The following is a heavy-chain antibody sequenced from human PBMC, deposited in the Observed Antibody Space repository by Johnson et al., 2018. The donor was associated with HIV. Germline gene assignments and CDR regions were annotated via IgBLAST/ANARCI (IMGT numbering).Heavy chain of an antibody. D-gene: IGHD6-13*01. J-gene: IGHJ3*02. CDR3: ARGRKDIAAVDGLDNDGFDM. CDR1: GFTFISYA. Sequence: QVQLVESGGGMVQPGRSLRLSCAASGFTFISYAMHWVRQAPGKGLEWVAVIWYDGSNKYYADSVKGRFTISRDTSKNTLYLQMNSLGTEDTAIYYCARGRKDIAAVDGLDNDGFDMWGQGTMVTVS. V-gene: IGHV3-33*01. CDR2: IWYDGSNK.